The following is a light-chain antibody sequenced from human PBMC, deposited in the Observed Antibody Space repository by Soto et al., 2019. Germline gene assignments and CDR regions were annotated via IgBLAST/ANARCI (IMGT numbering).Light chain of an antibody. CDR2: EVN. J-gene: IGLJ1*01. CDR3: CSYAGTYTRV. CDR1: NNDIGGYTY. V-gene: IGLV2-8*01. Sequence: QSVLTQPPSASGSPGQSVTISCTGTNNDIGGYTYVSWYQQLPGKAPKLMIYEVNKRPSGIPDRFSGSKSGNTASLTISGLQADDEADYYCCSYAGTYTRVFGTGTKVTVL.